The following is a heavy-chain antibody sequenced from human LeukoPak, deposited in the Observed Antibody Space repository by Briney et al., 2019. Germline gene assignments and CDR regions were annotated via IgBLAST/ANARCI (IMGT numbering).Heavy chain of an antibody. V-gene: IGHV1-2*02. Sequence: GASVKVSCKASGYTFTGYYMHWVRQAPGQGLEWMGWINPKSGGTNYAQKLQGRVTMTTDTSTSTAYMELRSLRSDDTAVYYCTAPCIAVAGTECDYWGQGTLVTVSS. CDR3: TAPCIAVAGTECDY. CDR2: INPKSGGT. D-gene: IGHD6-19*01. CDR1: GYTFTGYY. J-gene: IGHJ4*02.